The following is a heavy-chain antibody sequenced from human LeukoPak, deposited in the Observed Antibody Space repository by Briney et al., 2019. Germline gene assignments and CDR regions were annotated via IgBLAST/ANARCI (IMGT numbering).Heavy chain of an antibody. Sequence: ASVKVSCKASGYTFTSYGISWVRQAPGQGLEWMGWISAYNGNTNYAQKFQGRVTMTRNTSITTAYMELSSLTSEDTAVYYCSRGDYWGQGTLVTVSS. CDR1: GYTFTSYG. CDR3: SRGDY. CDR2: ISAYNGNT. V-gene: IGHV1-18*01. J-gene: IGHJ4*02.